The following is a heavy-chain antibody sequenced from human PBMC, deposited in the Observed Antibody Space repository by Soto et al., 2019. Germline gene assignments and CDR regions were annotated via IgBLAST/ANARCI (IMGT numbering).Heavy chain of an antibody. J-gene: IGHJ6*02. CDR2: IRSKAYGGTT. V-gene: IGHV3-49*03. Sequence: GGSLRLSCTASGFTFGDYAMSWFRQAPGKGLEWVGFIRSKAYGGTTEYAASVKGRFTISRDDSKSIAYLQMNSLKTEDTAVYYCSEVVVTAIGHYYYYGMDVWGQGTTVTVSS. D-gene: IGHD2-21*02. CDR1: GFTFGDYA. CDR3: SEVVVTAIGHYYYYGMDV.